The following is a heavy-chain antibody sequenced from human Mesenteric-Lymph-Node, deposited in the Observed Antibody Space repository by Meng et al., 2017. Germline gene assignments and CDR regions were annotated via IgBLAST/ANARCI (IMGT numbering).Heavy chain of an antibody. J-gene: IGHJ6*02. CDR3: AREMSSSWYYYYYGMDV. D-gene: IGHD6-13*01. CDR2: INHSGST. Sequence: LRLSCAVYGGSFSGYYWSWIRQPPGKGLEWIGEINHSGSTNYNPSLKSRVTISVDTSKNQFSLKLSSVTAADTAVYYCAREMSSSWYYYYYGMDVWGQGTTVTVSS. V-gene: IGHV4-34*09. CDR1: GGSFSGYY.